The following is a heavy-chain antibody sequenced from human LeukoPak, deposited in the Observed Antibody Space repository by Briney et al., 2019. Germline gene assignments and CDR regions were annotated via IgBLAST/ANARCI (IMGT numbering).Heavy chain of an antibody. V-gene: IGHV3-48*03. Sequence: GGSLRLSCAASGFTFSSYEMNWVRQAPGKGLEWVSYISSSGSTIYYADSVKGRFTISRDNAKNSLYLQMNSLRAEDTAVYYCARAHGSGSYYKGGFDYRGQGTLVTVSS. CDR2: ISSSGSTI. D-gene: IGHD3-10*01. CDR3: ARAHGSGSYYKGGFDY. J-gene: IGHJ4*02. CDR1: GFTFSSYE.